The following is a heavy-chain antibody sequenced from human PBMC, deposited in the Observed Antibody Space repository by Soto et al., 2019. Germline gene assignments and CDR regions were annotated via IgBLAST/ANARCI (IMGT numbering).Heavy chain of an antibody. D-gene: IGHD1-26*01. CDR3: NTVIPKVKWELGP. Sequence: PGGSLRLSCVASGFTFSNAWMSWVRQAPGKGLEWVGRIKSKTDGGTRDYAGPVKGRFTISRDDPKNTLYLQMKSLRTEDTAVYYCNTVIPKVKWELGPWGKGTLVTVSS. CDR2: IKSKTDGGTR. CDR1: GFTFSNAW. V-gene: IGHV3-15*05. J-gene: IGHJ5*02.